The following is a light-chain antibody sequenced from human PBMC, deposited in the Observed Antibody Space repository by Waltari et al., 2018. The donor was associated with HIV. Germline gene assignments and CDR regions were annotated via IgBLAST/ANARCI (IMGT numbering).Light chain of an antibody. CDR3: LQTDTTPLV. CDR2: GTS. CDR1: QNINTF. Sequence: DIQMTQSPSSLSASVGDRVTISCRASQNINTFLNWYQQQPGKAPKLLIYGTSNLHTGVPSRFSGSGSGTDFTLTINGLQPEDFATYFCLQTDTTPLVFGPGSKVDIK. V-gene: IGKV1-39*01. J-gene: IGKJ3*01.